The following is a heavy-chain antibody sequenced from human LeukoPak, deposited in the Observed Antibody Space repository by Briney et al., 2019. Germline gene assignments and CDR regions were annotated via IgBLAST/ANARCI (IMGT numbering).Heavy chain of an antibody. D-gene: IGHD1-1*01. CDR2: IQPGDSET. J-gene: IGHJ6*02. CDR1: GYNFTNYW. CDR3: ARTTSPYYYGMDV. V-gene: IGHV5-51*01. Sequence: GESLKISCKGSGYNFTNYWIGWVRQMPGKGLEWMGIIQPGDSETRNSPSFQGQVTFSADKSISTAYLQWSSLKASDTTMYYCARTTSPYYYGMDVWGQGTTVTVSS.